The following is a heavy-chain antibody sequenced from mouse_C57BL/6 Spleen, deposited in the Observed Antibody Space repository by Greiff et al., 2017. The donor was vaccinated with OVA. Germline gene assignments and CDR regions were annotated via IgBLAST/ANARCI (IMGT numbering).Heavy chain of an antibody. V-gene: IGHV1-64*01. D-gene: IGHD3-1*01. Sequence: QVQLQQPGAELVKPGASVKLSCKASGYTFTSYWMHWVKQRPGQGLEWIGMIHPNSGSTNYNEKFKSKATLTVDKSSSTAYMQLSSLTSEDSAVYYCARERASVWYFDVWGTGTTVTVSS. CDR2: IHPNSGST. J-gene: IGHJ1*03. CDR1: GYTFTSYW. CDR3: ARERASVWYFDV.